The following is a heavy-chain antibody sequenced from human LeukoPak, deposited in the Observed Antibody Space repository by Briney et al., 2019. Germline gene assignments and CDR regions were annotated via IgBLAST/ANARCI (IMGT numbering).Heavy chain of an antibody. CDR2: IWYDGSNK. V-gene: IGHV3-33*01. CDR1: GFTFSSYG. J-gene: IGHJ4*02. CDR3: AREAYSGSYYRY. Sequence: PGRSLRLSCAASGFTFSSYGMHWVRQAPGKGLEWVAVIWYDGSNKYYADSVKGRFTISRDNSKNTLYLQMNSLRAEDTAVYYCAREAYSGSYYRYWGQGTLVTVSS. D-gene: IGHD1-26*01.